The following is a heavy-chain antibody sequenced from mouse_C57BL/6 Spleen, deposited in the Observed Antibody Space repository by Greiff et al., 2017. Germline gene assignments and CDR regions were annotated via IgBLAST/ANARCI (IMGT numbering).Heavy chain of an antibody. J-gene: IGHJ1*03. CDR1: GFTFSDYG. Sequence: EVKLVESGGGLVKPGGSLKLSCAASGFTFSDYGMHWVRQAPEKGLEWVAYISSGSSTIYYADTVKGRFTISRDNAKNTLFLQMTSLRSEDTAMYDCARPADYGSSFRYWYFDVWGTGTTVTVSS. V-gene: IGHV5-17*01. CDR2: ISSGSSTI. CDR3: ARPADYGSSFRYWYFDV. D-gene: IGHD1-1*01.